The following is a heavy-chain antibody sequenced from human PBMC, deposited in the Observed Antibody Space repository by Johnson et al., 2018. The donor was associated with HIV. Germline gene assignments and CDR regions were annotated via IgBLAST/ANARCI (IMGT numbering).Heavy chain of an antibody. CDR1: GFTFSNAC. V-gene: IGHV3-15*01. CDR3: TSVSSGWYGGAFDI. D-gene: IGHD6-19*01. CDR2: IKTKTDGGTT. J-gene: IGHJ3*02. Sequence: VQLVESGGGLVKPGGSLTLSCAASGFTFSNACMSWVRQAPGKGLEWVGRIKTKTDGGTTDYPAPVKGRFTISRDDSKNTLYLQMNSLKIEDTAVYYFTSVSSGWYGGAFDIWGQGTMVTVSS.